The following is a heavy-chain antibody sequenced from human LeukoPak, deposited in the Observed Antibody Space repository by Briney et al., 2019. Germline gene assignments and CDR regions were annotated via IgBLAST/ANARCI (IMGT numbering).Heavy chain of an antibody. CDR2: TYYRSKWYN. V-gene: IGHV6-1*01. Sequence: SRTLSLTCAISGDSVSSNSAAWNWIRQSPSRGLEWLGRTYYRSKWYNDYAVSVKSRITINPDTSKNQFSLQLNSVTPEDTAVYYCAREPLRQTAAMTFDYWGQGTLVTVSS. CDR1: GDSVSSNSAA. J-gene: IGHJ4*02. CDR3: AREPLRQTAAMTFDY. D-gene: IGHD2-2*01.